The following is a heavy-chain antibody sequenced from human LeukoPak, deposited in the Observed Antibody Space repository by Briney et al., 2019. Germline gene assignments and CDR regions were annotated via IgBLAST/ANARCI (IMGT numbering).Heavy chain of an antibody. Sequence: PSETLSLTCTVSGGSISGYYWSWIRQPPRKGLEWIGYIYYSGSTNYNPSLKSRVTISVDTSRNQFSLKLSSVTAADTAVYYCARLVYSSGWSHFDYWGQGTLVTVSS. V-gene: IGHV4-59*08. J-gene: IGHJ4*02. CDR3: ARLVYSSGWSHFDY. D-gene: IGHD6-19*01. CDR1: GGSISGYY. CDR2: IYYSGST.